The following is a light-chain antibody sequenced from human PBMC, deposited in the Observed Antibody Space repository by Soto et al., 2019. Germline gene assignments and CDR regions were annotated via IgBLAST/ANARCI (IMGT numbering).Light chain of an antibody. CDR1: SSVVGTYNL. V-gene: IGLV2-23*01. Sequence: QSVLTQTASLSGAPGESITISCTGTSSVVGTYNLVTWYQQHPGRVPKLILYEGNKRPSGVSSRFSASKSGNTASLTISGLQAEDEADYFCCSYAPSRTLLFGGGTKVTVL. CDR3: CSYAPSRTLL. J-gene: IGLJ2*01. CDR2: EGN.